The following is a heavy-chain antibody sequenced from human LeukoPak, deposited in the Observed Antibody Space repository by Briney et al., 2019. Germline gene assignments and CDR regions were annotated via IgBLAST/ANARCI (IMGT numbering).Heavy chain of an antibody. D-gene: IGHD3-10*01. CDR2: IYYSGST. CDR3: ARFFGPYYMDV. Sequence: SETLSLTCTVSGGSISSYYWSWIRQPPGKGLEWIGYIYYSGSTNYNPSLKSRVTISVDTSKNQFSLKLSSVTAADTAVYYCARFFGPYYMDVWGKGTTVTVSS. J-gene: IGHJ6*03. V-gene: IGHV4-59*01. CDR1: GGSISSYY.